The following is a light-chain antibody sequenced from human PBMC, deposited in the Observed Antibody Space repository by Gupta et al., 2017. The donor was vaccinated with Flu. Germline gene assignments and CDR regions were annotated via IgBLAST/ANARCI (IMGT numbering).Light chain of an antibody. CDR1: QTIASY. Sequence: DIEMTQSPSSLSASVGDRVTITCRASQTIASYLNWYQQKPGKVPNLLLSAASSLQSGVPSRFSGSGSGTVFILTIISLQPEDFATYYCQQSYTTPPITFGQGTRLEIK. CDR2: AAS. V-gene: IGKV1-39*01. CDR3: QQSYTTPPIT. J-gene: IGKJ5*01.